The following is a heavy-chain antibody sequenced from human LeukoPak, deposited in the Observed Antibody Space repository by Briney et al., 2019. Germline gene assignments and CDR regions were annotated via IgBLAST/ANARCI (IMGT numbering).Heavy chain of an antibody. CDR1: GFTFSNYA. V-gene: IGHV3-30*04. CDR3: GRDMRTYGSGSYYLAPSDY. CDR2: ISYDGSNK. J-gene: IGHJ4*02. D-gene: IGHD3-10*01. Sequence: GGTLRLSCATSGFTFSNYAMHWVRQAPGKGLEWVAVISYDGSNKYHADPVKGRFTISRDNSKNTLYLQMNSLRAEDTAVYYCGRDMRTYGSGSYYLAPSDYWGQGTLVTVSS.